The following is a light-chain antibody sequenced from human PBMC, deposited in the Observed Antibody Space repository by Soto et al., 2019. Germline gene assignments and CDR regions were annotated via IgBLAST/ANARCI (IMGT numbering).Light chain of an antibody. Sequence: QSVLTQPAYVSGSPGQSISISCTGTSSDVGGYSYVSWYQQHPGRAPKLMIYDVSNRPSGISNRFSASKSGNTASLTISGLQAEDEAEYYCSSYASSTTFVFGTGTKVTVL. CDR2: DVS. J-gene: IGLJ1*01. V-gene: IGLV2-14*03. CDR3: SSYASSTTFV. CDR1: SSDVGGYSY.